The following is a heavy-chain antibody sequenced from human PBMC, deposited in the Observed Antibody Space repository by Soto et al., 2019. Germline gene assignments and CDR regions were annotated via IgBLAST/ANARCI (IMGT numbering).Heavy chain of an antibody. D-gene: IGHD2-15*01. Sequence: QVQLVESGGGVVQPGRSLRLSCAASGFTFSSNAMHWVRQAPGKGLEWVAVRSYDGSNKYYADSVKGRFTISRDNSKNTLYLQMNSLRAEDTAVYYCARDYQVVAATQYYYYYGMDVWGQGTTVTVSS. CDR2: RSYDGSNK. CDR1: GFTFSSNA. J-gene: IGHJ6*02. CDR3: ARDYQVVAATQYYYYYGMDV. V-gene: IGHV3-30-3*01.